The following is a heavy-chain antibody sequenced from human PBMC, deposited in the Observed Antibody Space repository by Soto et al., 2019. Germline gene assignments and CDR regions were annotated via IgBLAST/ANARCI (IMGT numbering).Heavy chain of an antibody. CDR1: GGSFSGYY. Sequence: PXXTLSLPFAVYGGSFSGYYWRWILQPPGKGWEWIGYIYYSGSTTNTPPLKSRVTISEDTSKTHFSLKLSFVTAADTAVNYGARRYGYSFDYWGKGTLVTVSS. CDR2: IYYSGST. D-gene: IGHD1-1*01. CDR3: ARRYGYSFDY. V-gene: IGHV4-59*08. J-gene: IGHJ4*02.